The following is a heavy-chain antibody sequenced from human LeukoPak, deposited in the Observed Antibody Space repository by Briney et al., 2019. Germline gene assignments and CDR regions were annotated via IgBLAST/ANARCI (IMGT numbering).Heavy chain of an antibody. CDR3: VRDLGGRSGH. D-gene: IGHD1-26*01. Sequence: GGSLRLTCAASGFTFSRYWMHWIRQAPGEGLIWVSRISNDGSDTSYADSVKGRFTISRDNAKNTLYLQMNSLRAEDTAVYYCVRDLGGRSGHWGQGTLVTVSS. CDR1: GFTFSRYW. V-gene: IGHV3-74*01. J-gene: IGHJ4*02. CDR2: ISNDGSDT.